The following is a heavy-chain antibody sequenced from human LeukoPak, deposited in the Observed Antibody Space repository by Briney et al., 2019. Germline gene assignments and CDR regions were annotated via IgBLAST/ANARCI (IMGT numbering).Heavy chain of an antibody. CDR3: AKFEGHPWGTYHHDY. CDR2: IFGGGAGL. V-gene: IGHV3-23*01. Sequence: GGSLRLSCAASGFIFSDYAMGWVRQAPGKGLEWVSAIFGGGAGLYSAASVKGRFTISRDNSKNTLYLQMTSLRADDTAVYYCAKFEGHPWGTYHHDYWGQGTLVTVSS. J-gene: IGHJ4*02. D-gene: IGHD3-16*01. CDR1: GFIFSDYA.